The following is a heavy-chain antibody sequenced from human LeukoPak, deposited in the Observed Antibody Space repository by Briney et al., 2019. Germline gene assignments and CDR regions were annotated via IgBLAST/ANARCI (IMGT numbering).Heavy chain of an antibody. V-gene: IGHV4-38-2*01. Sequence: PSETLSLTCAVSGYSISSGYYWGWSRQPPGKGLEWIGSIYHRARTYYNPSLKSRVTISVDTSKHQFSLKLSSVTAADTAVYYCATHIVVVIATNWFDPWGQGTLVTVSS. CDR2: IYHRART. J-gene: IGHJ5*02. CDR1: GYSISSGYY. CDR3: ATHIVVVIATNWFDP. D-gene: IGHD2-21*01.